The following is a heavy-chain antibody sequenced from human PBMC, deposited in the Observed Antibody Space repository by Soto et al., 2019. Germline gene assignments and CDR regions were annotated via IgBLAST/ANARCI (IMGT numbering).Heavy chain of an antibody. V-gene: IGHV5-51*01. Sequence: XESLKITCQGSAYTFTDYGIGLVSQLPGKGLEWMGIIYPGDSDTRYSPSFQGHVTITVDKSTNTAYLQWNTLRASDTAMYYCARHLSNFRYYYYAMDVWGQGTTVTVSS. J-gene: IGHJ6*01. CDR1: AYTFTDYG. CDR3: ARHLSNFRYYYYAMDV. D-gene: IGHD4-4*01. CDR2: IYPGDSDT.